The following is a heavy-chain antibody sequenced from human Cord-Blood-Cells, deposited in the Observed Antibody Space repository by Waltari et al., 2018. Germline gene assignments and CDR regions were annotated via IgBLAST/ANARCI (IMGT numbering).Heavy chain of an antibody. CDR2: INPNSGGT. V-gene: IGHV1-2*02. Sequence: QVQLVQSGAEVKKPGASVKVSCKASGYTFTGSYIHGVRQAPGQGLEGMGWINPNSGGTNYAQKFQGRVTMTRDTSISTAYMELSRLRSDDTAVYYCAREGGYSGSYFDYWGQGTLVTVSS. J-gene: IGHJ4*02. CDR3: AREGGYSGSYFDY. CDR1: GYTFTGSY. D-gene: IGHD1-26*01.